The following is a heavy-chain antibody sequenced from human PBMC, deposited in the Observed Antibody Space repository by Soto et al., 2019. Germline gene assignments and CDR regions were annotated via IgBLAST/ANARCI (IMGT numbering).Heavy chain of an antibody. J-gene: IGHJ6*02. D-gene: IGHD3-3*01. Sequence: QVQLVQSGAEVKKPGSSVKVSCKASGGTFSSYAISWVRQAPGQGLEWMGGIIPIFGTANYAQTFQGRVTITADESTSTAYMELSSLRSEDTAVYYCASTIFGVVVTYYGMDVWGQGTTVTVSS. CDR3: ASTIFGVVVTYYGMDV. CDR1: GGTFSSYA. CDR2: IIPIFGTA. V-gene: IGHV1-69*01.